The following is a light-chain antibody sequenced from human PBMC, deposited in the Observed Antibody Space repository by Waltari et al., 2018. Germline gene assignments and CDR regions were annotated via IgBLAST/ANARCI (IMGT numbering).Light chain of an antibody. CDR3: AAWDNTTFVL. J-gene: IGLJ2*01. Sequence: SFELTQTPSVSVSPGPPASITCSGSKLPGTSVSWSQHKSDQSPVLLIYQGNMRPSGIPERFSGFNSGNTVTLTISGTQALDEADYYCAAWDNTTFVLFGGGTKVTVL. CDR2: QGN. V-gene: IGLV3-1*01. CDR1: KLPGTS.